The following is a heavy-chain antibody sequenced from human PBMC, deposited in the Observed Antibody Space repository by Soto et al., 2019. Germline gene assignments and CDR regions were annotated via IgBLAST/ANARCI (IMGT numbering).Heavy chain of an antibody. J-gene: IGHJ4*02. CDR2: IYYSGST. V-gene: IGHV4-59*01. D-gene: IGHD3-9*01. CDR3: AGQDYDILTGPFDY. Sequence: SETLSLTCTVSGGSISSYYWSWIRQPPGKGLEWIGYIYYSGSTNYNPSLKSRVTISVDTSKNQFSLKLSSVTAADTAVYYCAGQDYDILTGPFDYWGQGTLVTVSS. CDR1: GGSISSYY.